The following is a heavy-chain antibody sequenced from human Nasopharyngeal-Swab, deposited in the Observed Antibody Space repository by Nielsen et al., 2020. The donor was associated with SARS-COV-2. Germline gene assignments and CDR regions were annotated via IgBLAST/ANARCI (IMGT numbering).Heavy chain of an antibody. CDR1: GGSFSSYY. CDR2: ISHSGST. J-gene: IGHJ2*01. CDR3: ARDARMFGSYYSYFDL. Sequence: SETLSLTCAVYGGSFSSYYWSWIRQPPGKGLEWIGEISHSGSTNYNPSLKSRVTISVDTSKNQFSLKLSSVTAADTAFYYCARDARMFGSYYSYFDLWGRGTLVTVSS. V-gene: IGHV4-34*01. D-gene: IGHD3-10*02.